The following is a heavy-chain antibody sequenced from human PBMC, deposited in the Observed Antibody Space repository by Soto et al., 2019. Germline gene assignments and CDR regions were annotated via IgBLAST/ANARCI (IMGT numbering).Heavy chain of an antibody. V-gene: IGHV3-23*01. CDR1: GFTFSSYA. CDR2: ISGSGGST. J-gene: IGHJ4*02. CDR3: ANVPDPLLTTVVY. D-gene: IGHD4-17*01. Sequence: EVQLLESGGGLVQPGGSLRLSCAASGFTFSSYAMSWVRQAPGTGLEWVSAISGSGGSTYYADSVKGRFTISTDISKNTLDLQINSLRAEDTAVYYCANVPDPLLTTVVYWGRGSVVTVSS.